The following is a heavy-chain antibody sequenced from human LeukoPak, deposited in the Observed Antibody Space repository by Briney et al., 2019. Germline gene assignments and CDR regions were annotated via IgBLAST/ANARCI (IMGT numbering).Heavy chain of an antibody. CDR1: GFTFSSYS. CDR2: ISSSSSSI. Sequence: PGGSLRLSCAASGFTFSSYSMSWVRQAPGKGLEWVSFISSSSSSIYYADSVKGRFTISRDNAKSSLYLQMNSLRAEDTAVYYRARELRFFDYWGQGTLVTVSS. CDR3: ARELRFFDY. V-gene: IGHV3-21*01. D-gene: IGHD5-12*01. J-gene: IGHJ4*02.